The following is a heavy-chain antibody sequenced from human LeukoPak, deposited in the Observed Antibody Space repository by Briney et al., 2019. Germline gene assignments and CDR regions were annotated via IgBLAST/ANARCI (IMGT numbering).Heavy chain of an antibody. D-gene: IGHD4-17*01. V-gene: IGHV3-23*01. CDR1: GFTFSSYA. J-gene: IGHJ6*04. CDR3: ADGDYYYYGMDV. Sequence: GGSLRLSCAASGFTFSSYAMSWVRQAPGKGLEWVSAISGSGGSTYYADSVKGRFTISRDNSKNTLYLQMNSLRAEDTAVYYCADGDYYYYGMDVWGKGTTVTVSS. CDR2: ISGSGGST.